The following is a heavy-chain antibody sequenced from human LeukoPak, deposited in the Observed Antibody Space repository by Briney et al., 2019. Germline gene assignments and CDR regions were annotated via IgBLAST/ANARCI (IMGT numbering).Heavy chain of an antibody. J-gene: IGHJ4*02. CDR1: GGSVSSGSYC. CDR2: IYYTGST. CDR3: ARVQYTGLGGTSFDY. V-gene: IGHV4-61*01. D-gene: IGHD3-3*01. Sequence: PSETLSLTCTVSGGSVSSGSYCWSWIRQPPGKGLEWIGYIYYTGSTNYNPSLESRVTISIDTSENQVSLKLSSVTAADTAMHYCARVQYTGLGGTSFDYWGQGTLVTVSS.